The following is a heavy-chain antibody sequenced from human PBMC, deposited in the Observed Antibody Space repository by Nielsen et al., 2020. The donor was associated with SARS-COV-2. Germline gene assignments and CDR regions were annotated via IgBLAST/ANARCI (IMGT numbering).Heavy chain of an antibody. J-gene: IGHJ6*02. CDR2: INSDGSST. Sequence: GESLKISCAASGFTFSSYWMHWVRQAPGKGLVWVSRINSDGSSTSYADSVKSRFTISRDNAKNTLYLQMNSLRAEDTAVYYCAKVSSSWYSYYYGMDVWGQGTTVTVSS. V-gene: IGHV3-74*01. CDR1: GFTFSSYW. CDR3: AKVSSSWYSYYYGMDV. D-gene: IGHD6-13*01.